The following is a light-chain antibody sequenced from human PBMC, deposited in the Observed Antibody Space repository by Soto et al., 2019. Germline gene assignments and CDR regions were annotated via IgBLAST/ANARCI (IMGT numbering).Light chain of an antibody. J-gene: IGKJ1*01. CDR3: LQDYDYPRT. CDR1: QGIRAD. Sequence: AIQMTQSPSSLSASVGVRVTITCRASQGIRADLGWYQQKPGEAPKLLIYGTSTLHTGVPSRFSGSGSGAEFTLTISSLQPEDFATYYCLQDYDYPRTFGQGTKVEIK. CDR2: GTS. V-gene: IGKV1-6*01.